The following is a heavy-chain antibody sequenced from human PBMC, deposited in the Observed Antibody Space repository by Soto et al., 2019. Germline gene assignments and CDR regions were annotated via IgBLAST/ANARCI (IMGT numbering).Heavy chain of an antibody. CDR1: GFTFSSYT. CDR3: AKRLQPAVGPFDC. CDR2: INPSGATT. V-gene: IGHV3-23*01. D-gene: IGHD2-15*01. J-gene: IGHJ4*02. Sequence: GGSLRLSCAASGFTFSSYTMTWVRQAPGEGPEWVSIINPSGATTYYAGSVKGRFTISRDNSKNTLYLQMNSLRADDTAVYYCAKRLQPAVGPFDCWGPGTLVTV.